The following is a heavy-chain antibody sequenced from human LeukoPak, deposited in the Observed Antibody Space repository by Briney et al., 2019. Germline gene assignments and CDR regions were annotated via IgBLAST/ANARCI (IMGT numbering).Heavy chain of an antibody. CDR2: FHNSGTS. V-gene: IGHV4-59*01. D-gene: IGHD3-16*01. Sequence: GSLRLSCAASGFTFSSYWMSWVRQVPGKGLEWIGYFHNSGTSTYNPSLKSRVTISADTSKNQFSLKLNSLTTADTAVYYCTRGAGWLIDYWGQGILVTVSS. CDR1: GFTFSSYW. CDR3: TRGAGWLIDY. J-gene: IGHJ4*02.